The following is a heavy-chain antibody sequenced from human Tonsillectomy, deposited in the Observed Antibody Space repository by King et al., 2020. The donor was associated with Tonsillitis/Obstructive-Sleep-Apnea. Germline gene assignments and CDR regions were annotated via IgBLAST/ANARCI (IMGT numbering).Heavy chain of an antibody. CDR3: ASLGGNYPYYFDY. D-gene: IGHD1-7*01. J-gene: IGHJ4*02. CDR1: GLSLSNARMG. Sequence: TLQESGPVLVKHPETLTLTCTVSGLSLSNARMGVCWIRQPPGKALEWLAHIFSNDEKSYSTSLKSRLTISKDTSKSQVVLTMTNMDPVDTATYYCASLGGNYPYYFDYWGQGILVTVSS. V-gene: IGHV2-26*01. CDR2: IFSNDEK.